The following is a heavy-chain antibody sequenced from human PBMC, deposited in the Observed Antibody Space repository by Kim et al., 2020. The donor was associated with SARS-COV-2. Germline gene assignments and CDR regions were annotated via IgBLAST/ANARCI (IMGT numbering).Heavy chain of an antibody. CDR1: GGSISSYY. CDR3: ARDDPYGSGNNWFDP. CDR2: IYYSGST. V-gene: IGHV4-59*01. J-gene: IGHJ5*02. D-gene: IGHD3-10*01. Sequence: SETLSLTCTVSGGSISSYYWSWIRQPPGKGLEWIGYIYYSGSTNYNPSLKSRVTISVDTSKNQFSLKLSSVTAADTAVYYCARDDPYGSGNNWFDPWGQGTLVTVSS.